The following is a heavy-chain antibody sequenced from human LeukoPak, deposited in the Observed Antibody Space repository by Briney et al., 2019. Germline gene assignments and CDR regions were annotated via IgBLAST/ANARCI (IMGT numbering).Heavy chain of an antibody. D-gene: IGHD1-26*01. V-gene: IGHV1-69*02. CDR1: GDTFSRYT. Sequence: SVKVSCKASGDTFSRYTIGWVRQAPGQGLEWMGRITPMIGIPNYAQKFQGRLTITADRSSSTVSMELSSLRFEDTAVYFCARSTSSGSQSGFDFWGQGTLVTVT. CDR3: ARSTSSGSQSGFDF. CDR2: ITPMIGIP. J-gene: IGHJ4*02.